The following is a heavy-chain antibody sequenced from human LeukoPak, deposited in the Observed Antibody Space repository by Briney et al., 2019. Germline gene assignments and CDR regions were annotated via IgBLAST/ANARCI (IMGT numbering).Heavy chain of an antibody. CDR3: ARERVVRWLQLVPY. D-gene: IGHD5-24*01. J-gene: IGHJ4*02. V-gene: IGHV3-11*01. CDR2: ISSSGSTI. Sequence: GGSLRLSCAASGFTFSDYYMSWVRQAPGKGLEWVSYISSSGSTIYYADSVKGRFTISRDNAKNSLYLQMNSLRAEDTAVYYCARERVVRWLQLVPYWGQGTLVTVSS. CDR1: GFTFSDYY.